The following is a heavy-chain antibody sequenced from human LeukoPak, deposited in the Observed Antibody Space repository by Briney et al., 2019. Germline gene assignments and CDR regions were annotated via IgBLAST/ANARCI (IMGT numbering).Heavy chain of an antibody. CDR1: GFTFSNYW. CDR3: ARGQESYPMGY. Sequence: PGGSLRLSCAASGFTFSNYWMSWVRQAPGKGLEWVANIKQDGSEKYYVDSVKGRFTVSRDNAKNSLYLQMDSLRAEDTAVYYCARGQESYPMGYWGQGTLVTVSS. CDR2: IKQDGSEK. D-gene: IGHD3-16*02. J-gene: IGHJ4*02. V-gene: IGHV3-7*01.